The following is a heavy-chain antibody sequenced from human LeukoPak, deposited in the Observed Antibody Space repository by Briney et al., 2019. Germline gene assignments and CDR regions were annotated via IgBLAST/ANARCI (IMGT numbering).Heavy chain of an antibody. CDR2: FNHRGST. CDR1: VRSFSVYY. J-gene: IGHJ4*02. CDR3: ARLRGIRVGELRTMRLRYFDY. D-gene: IGHD3-16*01. Sequence: PSETLSLTCAVYVRSFSVYYWSWLRHPPGEVLEWSGEFNHRGSTNYNPSLKSRVHISVDTSKNQFYLKLSSETAPDTAVYYCARLRGIRVGELRTMRLRYFDYWGQGTLVTVSS. V-gene: IGHV4-34*01.